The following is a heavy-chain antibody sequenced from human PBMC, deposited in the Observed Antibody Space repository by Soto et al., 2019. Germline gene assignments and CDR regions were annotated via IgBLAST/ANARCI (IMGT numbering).Heavy chain of an antibody. V-gene: IGHV1-3*01. J-gene: IGHJ5*02. D-gene: IGHD5-12*01. CDR1: GYTFTSYA. CDR3: ARGGILRFPFDP. Sequence: ASVKVSCKASGYTFTSYAMHWVRQAPGQRLEWMGWINAGNGNTKYSQKFQGRVTITRDTSASTAYMELSSLRSEDTAVYYCARGGILRFPFDPWGQGTLVTVSS. CDR2: INAGNGNT.